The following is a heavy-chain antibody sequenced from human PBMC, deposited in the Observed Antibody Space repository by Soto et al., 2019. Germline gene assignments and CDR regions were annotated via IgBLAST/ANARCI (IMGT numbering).Heavy chain of an antibody. CDR2: IYTSGNT. CDR1: GGSISNYY. J-gene: IGHJ5*02. CDR3: ARDDNGVNGRAFDP. Sequence: QVQLQESGPGLVKPSETLSLTCTVSGGSISNYYWSWIRQPAGKGLEWIGRIYTSGNTKYHPSLRGRVTMSVDMAKNQFSLKLSCVAAADPAVYYCARDDNGVNGRAFDPWGQGTLVTVSS. D-gene: IGHD4-17*01. V-gene: IGHV4-4*07.